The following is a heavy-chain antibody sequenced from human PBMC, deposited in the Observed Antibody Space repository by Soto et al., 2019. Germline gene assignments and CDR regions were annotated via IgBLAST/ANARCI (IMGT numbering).Heavy chain of an antibody. D-gene: IGHD6-19*01. CDR2: IYHGGTT. CDR3: ARVHVMVVVGSTFAY. CDR1: GYSRGGGSY. Sequence: PSATLSVTYAVSGYSRGGGSYWGWIRQPPGKGPEWIASIYHGGTTFYNPSLKSRVTLSVDTSKNHYSLKLRSVTAADAAVSYCARVHVMVVVGSTFAYWGPGILLTVS. V-gene: IGHV4-38-2*01. J-gene: IGHJ4*01.